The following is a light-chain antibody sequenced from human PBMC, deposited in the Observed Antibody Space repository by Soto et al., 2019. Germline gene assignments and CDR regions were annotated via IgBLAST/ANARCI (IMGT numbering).Light chain of an antibody. V-gene: IGKV3-11*01. Sequence: EIVLTQSPATLSLSPGERATLSCRASQSVSSYLAWYQQKPGQAPRLLIYDASNRATGIPSRFSGSGSGTEYNLTIRRLACDDIAVYFCQQRSKWAPALTFGEGTKVEIK. CDR3: QQRSKWAPALT. J-gene: IGKJ4*01. CDR1: QSVSSY. CDR2: DAS.